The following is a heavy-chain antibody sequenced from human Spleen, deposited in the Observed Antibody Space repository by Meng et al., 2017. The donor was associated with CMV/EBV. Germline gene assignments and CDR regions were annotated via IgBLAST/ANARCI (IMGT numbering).Heavy chain of an antibody. V-gene: IGHV4-30-4*08. CDR1: GASISNDNYY. CDR3: ASGITGTPGVGYFDY. CDR2: ISYSGFT. Sequence: SETLSLTCTVSGASISNDNYYWSWIRQHPGKGLEWIGYISYSGFTYYNPSLKSRVTISVDTSKNQFSLKLSSVTAADTAVYYCASGITGTPGVGYFDYWGQGTLVTVSS. J-gene: IGHJ4*02. D-gene: IGHD1-7*01.